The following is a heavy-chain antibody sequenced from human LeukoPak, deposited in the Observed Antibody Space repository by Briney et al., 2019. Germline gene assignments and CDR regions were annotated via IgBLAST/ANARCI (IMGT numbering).Heavy chain of an antibody. CDR1: GFAFTDYA. J-gene: IGHJ3*02. CDR2: ITDSGGAT. CDR3: ARGRVASGSSYTYRRTDAFDI. V-gene: IGHV3-23*01. Sequence: GGSLRLSCAASGFAFTDYAISWVRQAPGKGLEWVSAITDSGGATYYADSVKGRFTISRDNSKNTLYLQMNSLRGDDTAIYYCARGRVASGSSYTYRRTDAFDIWGQGTMVTVSS. D-gene: IGHD1-26*01.